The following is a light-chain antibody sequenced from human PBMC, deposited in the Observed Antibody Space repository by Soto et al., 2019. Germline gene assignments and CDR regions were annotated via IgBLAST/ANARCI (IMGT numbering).Light chain of an antibody. Sequence: EIVMTQSPATLSVSPGERATLSCRASQNVNNDIAWYQQRPGQVPRLLIHGVSTRATGVPARFSGSGSGTEFTLTISSLQSEDVAIYFCQQYDNWPRTFGQGTKLEIK. CDR1: QNVNND. CDR3: QQYDNWPRT. CDR2: GVS. J-gene: IGKJ2*01. V-gene: IGKV3-15*01.